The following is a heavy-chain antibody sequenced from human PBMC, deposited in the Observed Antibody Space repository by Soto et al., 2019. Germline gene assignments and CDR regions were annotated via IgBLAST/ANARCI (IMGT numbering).Heavy chain of an antibody. CDR2: IYWNDEK. Sequence: QITLKESGPTLVKPTQTLTLTCTFSGFSLSTSGVGVGWIRQPPGKALEWLALIYWNDEKRYSPSLKSRLTHTKDTYKNQVVLTMTNMDPVDTATYYCARLYYYDSSGYYYFDYWGQGTLVTVSA. CDR3: ARLYYYDSSGYYYFDY. V-gene: IGHV2-5*01. CDR1: GFSLSTSGVG. D-gene: IGHD3-22*01. J-gene: IGHJ4*02.